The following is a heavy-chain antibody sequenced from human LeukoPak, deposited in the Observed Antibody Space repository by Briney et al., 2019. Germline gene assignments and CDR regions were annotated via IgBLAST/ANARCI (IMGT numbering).Heavy chain of an antibody. CDR2: ISGSGGST. J-gene: IGHJ4*02. CDR1: GFTFRSYA. Sequence: GGSLRLSCAASGFTFRSYAMSWVRQAPGKRLEWVSAISGSGGSTYYADSVKGRFTISRDNSKNTLYLQMNSLRAEDTAVYYCAKVEEFSQYYYDSSGPPTFYFDYWGQGTLVTVSS. V-gene: IGHV3-23*01. CDR3: AKVEEFSQYYYDSSGPPTFYFDY. D-gene: IGHD3-22*01.